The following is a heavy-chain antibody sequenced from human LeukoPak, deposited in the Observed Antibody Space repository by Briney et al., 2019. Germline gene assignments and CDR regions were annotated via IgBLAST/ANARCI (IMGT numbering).Heavy chain of an antibody. Sequence: ASVKVSCKASGGTFSSHAMNWVRQAPGQGLEWMGGIIPILDITNYAQKFQGRVTITADKSTGTAYMELSSLTTEDTAMYYCAILSDGAYCGGDCFYLDYWGQGTLVTVSS. V-gene: IGHV1-69*10. CDR1: GGTFSSHA. CDR2: IIPILDIT. D-gene: IGHD2-21*02. J-gene: IGHJ4*02. CDR3: AILSDGAYCGGDCFYLDY.